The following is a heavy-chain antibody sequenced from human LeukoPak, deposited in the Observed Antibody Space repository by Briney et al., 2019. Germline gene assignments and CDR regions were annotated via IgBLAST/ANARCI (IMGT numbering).Heavy chain of an antibody. J-gene: IGHJ4*02. CDR2: IYYSGST. V-gene: IGHV4-59*08. CDR1: GGSISSHY. Sequence: SETLSLTCTVSGGSISSHYWSWIRQPPGKGLEWIGYIYYSGSTNYNPSLKSRVTISVDTSKNQFSLELSSVTAADTAVYYCARHKGDSGSYYVFFDYWGQGTLVTVSS. D-gene: IGHD1-26*01. CDR3: ARHKGDSGSYYVFFDY.